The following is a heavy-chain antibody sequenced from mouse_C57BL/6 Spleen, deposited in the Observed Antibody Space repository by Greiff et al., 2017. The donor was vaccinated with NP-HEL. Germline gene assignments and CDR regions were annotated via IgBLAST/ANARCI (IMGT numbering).Heavy chain of an antibody. V-gene: IGHV1-62-2*01. J-gene: IGHJ2*01. CDR2: FYPGSGSI. CDR1: GYTFTEYT. D-gene: IGHD2-3*01. Sequence: VQLQQSGAELVKPGASVKLSCKASGYTFTEYTIHWVKQRSGQGLEWIGWFYPGSGSIKYNEKFKDKATLTADKSSSTVYMELSRLTSEDSAVYFCARHEDRDDGYYGYYFDYWGQGTTLTVSS. CDR3: ARHEDRDDGYYGYYFDY.